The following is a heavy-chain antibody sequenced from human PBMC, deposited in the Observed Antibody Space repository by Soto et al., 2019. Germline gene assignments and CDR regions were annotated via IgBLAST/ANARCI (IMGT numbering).Heavy chain of an antibody. D-gene: IGHD1-7*01. Sequence: SGGSLRLSCAASGFTFNTYVMNWVRQAPRKGLEWVSTISYSADKTHYADSVKGRFTISRDNSRDTLFLQMNSLRADDAAVYYCARRARTATTNWGAFDVWGQGTMVTVSS. CDR1: GFTFNTYV. V-gene: IGHV3-23*01. CDR2: ISYSADKT. CDR3: ARRARTATTNWGAFDV. J-gene: IGHJ3*01.